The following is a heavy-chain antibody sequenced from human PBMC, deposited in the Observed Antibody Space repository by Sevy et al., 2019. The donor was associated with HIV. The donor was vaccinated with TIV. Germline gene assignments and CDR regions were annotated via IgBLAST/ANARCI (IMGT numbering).Heavy chain of an antibody. J-gene: IGHJ6*02. Sequence: GESLKISCAASGFTFSSYAMHWVRQAPGKGLEWVAVISYDESNKYYADSVKGRFTISRDNSKNTLYLQMNSLRAEDTAVYYCARDIAAAGTAYYYYYGMDVWGQGTTVTVSS. V-gene: IGHV3-30-3*01. D-gene: IGHD6-13*01. CDR3: ARDIAAAGTAYYYYYGMDV. CDR2: ISYDESNK. CDR1: GFTFSSYA.